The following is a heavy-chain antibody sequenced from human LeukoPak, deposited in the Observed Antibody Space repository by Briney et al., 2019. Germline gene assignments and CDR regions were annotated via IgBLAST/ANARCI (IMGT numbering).Heavy chain of an antibody. CDR3: ARESIIAVAGTSAFDI. J-gene: IGHJ3*02. D-gene: IGHD6-19*01. CDR1: GYTFTSYG. CDR2: ISAYNGNT. V-gene: IGHV1-18*01. Sequence: ASVKVSCKASGYTFTSYGISWVRQAPGQGLEWMGWISAYNGNTNYAQKLQGRVTMTTDTSTSTAYMELRSLRSDDTAVYYCARESIIAVAGTSAFDIWGQGTMVTVSS.